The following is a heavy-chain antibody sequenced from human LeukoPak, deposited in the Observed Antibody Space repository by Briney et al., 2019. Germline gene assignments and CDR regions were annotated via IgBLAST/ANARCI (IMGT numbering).Heavy chain of an antibody. D-gene: IGHD3-22*01. Sequence: GGSLRLSCAASGFTFSSYWMSWVRQAPGKGLEWVANIKQDGSEKYYVDSGKGRFTISRDKAKNSLYLQMNSLRAEDTAVYYCARARNYYDNSDYYYEGDAFDIWGQGTMVTVSS. CDR2: IKQDGSEK. CDR1: GFTFSSYW. V-gene: IGHV3-7*03. CDR3: ARARNYYDNSDYYYEGDAFDI. J-gene: IGHJ3*02.